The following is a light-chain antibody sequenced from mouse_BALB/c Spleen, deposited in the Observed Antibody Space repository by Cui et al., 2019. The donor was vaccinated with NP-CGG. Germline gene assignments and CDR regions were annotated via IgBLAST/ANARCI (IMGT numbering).Light chain of an antibody. CDR2: GTN. V-gene: IGLV1*01. CDR3: ALWYSNHWV. Sequence: QAVVTQESALTTSPGETVTLTCRSSTGAVTTSNYANWVQEKPDHLFTGLIGGTNNRAPGAPARFSGSLTGDKAALTITGAQTEDEAIYFCALWYSNHWVFGGGTKLTVL. J-gene: IGLJ1*01. CDR1: TGAVTTSNY.